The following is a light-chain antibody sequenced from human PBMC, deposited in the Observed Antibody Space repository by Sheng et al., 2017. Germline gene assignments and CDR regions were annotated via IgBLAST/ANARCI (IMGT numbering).Light chain of an antibody. J-gene: IGKJ2*01. Sequence: DIQMTQSPSSLSASVGERVTITCRASQSITNSLNWYQQKPGKAPNMLIYDASNLESGVPSRFSGSGSGTDFTLTISSLQPEDFATYYCQQSDSTPYTFGQGTKLEI. CDR1: QSITNS. CDR3: QQSDSTPYT. V-gene: IGKV1-39*01. CDR2: DAS.